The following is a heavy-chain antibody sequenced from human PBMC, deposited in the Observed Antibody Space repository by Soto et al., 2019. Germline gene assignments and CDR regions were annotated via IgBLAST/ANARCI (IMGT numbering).Heavy chain of an antibody. CDR2: ITTSGGNA. D-gene: IGHD2-8*01. CDR3: AGRYCTNGVCYTNFYYYIDV. CDR1: GFTFSTYA. J-gene: IGHJ6*03. V-gene: IGHV3-23*01. Sequence: GGSLRLSCAASGFTFSTYAMSLVRQAPGKGLEWVSTITTSGGNAYYADSVQGRFTISRDNSKNTLYLQMNSLRAEDTAVYYCAGRYCTNGVCYTNFYYYIDVWGQGTTVTVSS.